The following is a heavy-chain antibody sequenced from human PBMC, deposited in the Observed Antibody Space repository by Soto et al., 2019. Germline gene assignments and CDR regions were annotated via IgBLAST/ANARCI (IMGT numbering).Heavy chain of an antibody. J-gene: IGHJ4*01. CDR2: ISSSSSTI. Sequence: GGSLRLSCAASGFTFRSCNMNWVRQSPGKGLDWLSYISSSSSTIYYADSVKGRFTISRDNAKNSLYLQMNSLRDDDTAMYYCARGGTIAVTTIGDYWGQGTLVTVSS. V-gene: IGHV3-48*02. CDR1: GFTFRSCN. CDR3: ARGGTIAVTTIGDY. D-gene: IGHD5-12*01.